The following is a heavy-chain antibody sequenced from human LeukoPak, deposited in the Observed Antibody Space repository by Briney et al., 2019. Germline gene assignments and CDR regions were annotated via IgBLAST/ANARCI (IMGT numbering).Heavy chain of an antibody. J-gene: IGHJ6*03. CDR2: INYTGTT. D-gene: IGHD1/OR15-1a*01. CDR1: GFTVSSNY. CDR3: ARGAADRNNYYYYIDV. V-gene: IGHV4-34*01. Sequence: GSLRLSCAASGFTVSSNYMNWIRQSPGKGLEWLGEINYTGTTSYNPSLKSRVTLSVDTSKNQFSLNLNSVTAADTAVYYCARGAADRNNYYYYIDVWGNGTTVTVSS.